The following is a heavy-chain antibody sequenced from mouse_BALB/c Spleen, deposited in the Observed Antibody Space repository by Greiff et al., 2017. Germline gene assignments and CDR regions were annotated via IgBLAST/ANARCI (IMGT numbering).Heavy chain of an antibody. V-gene: IGHV1-9*01. J-gene: IGHJ4*01. CDR3: ARDNRAYYYAMDY. D-gene: IGHD1-3*01. CDR1: GYTFSSYW. CDR2: ILPGSGST. Sequence: VQLQQSGAELMKPGASVKISCKATGYTFSSYWIEWVKQRPGHGLEWIGEILPGSGSTNYNEKFKGKATFTADTSSNTAYMQLSSLTSEDSAVYYCARDNRAYYYAMDYWGQGTSVTVSS.